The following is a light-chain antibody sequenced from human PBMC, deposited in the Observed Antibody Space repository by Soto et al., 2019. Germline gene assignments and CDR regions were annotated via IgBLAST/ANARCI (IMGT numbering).Light chain of an antibody. CDR2: KAS. Sequence: DIQMTQSPSTLSASVGDTVTFTCRASQSVDKWLAWYQQKPGRAPKLLIYKASTLEGGVPSRFGGSGSGTELTLTISNLQADDFATYYCQQYDTSSRAFGQGTTVEVK. J-gene: IGKJ1*01. CDR3: QQYDTSSRA. CDR1: QSVDKW. V-gene: IGKV1-5*03.